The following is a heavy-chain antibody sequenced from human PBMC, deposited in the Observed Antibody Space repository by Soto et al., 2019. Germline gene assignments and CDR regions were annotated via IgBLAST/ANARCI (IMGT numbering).Heavy chain of an antibody. D-gene: IGHD3-10*01. J-gene: IGHJ6*02. CDR2: INHSGST. V-gene: IGHV4-34*01. CDR3: ARVKRGVIKVSYYYYYGMDV. Sequence: QVQLQQWGAGLLKPSETLSLTCAVYGGSVSGYYWSWIRQPPGKGLEWFGEINHSGSTNYNPSLKRRVTISVDTSKNQFSLKLSSVTAADTAVYYCARVKRGVIKVSYYYYYGMDVWGQGTTVTVSS. CDR1: GGSVSGYY.